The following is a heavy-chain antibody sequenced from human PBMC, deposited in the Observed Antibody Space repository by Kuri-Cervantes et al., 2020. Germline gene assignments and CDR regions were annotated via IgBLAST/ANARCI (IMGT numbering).Heavy chain of an antibody. CDR2: IKQDGSEK. V-gene: IGHV3-7*04. Sequence: GGSLRLSCAASGFTFSSYWMSWVRQAPGKGLEWVANIKQDGSEKYYVDSVKGRFTISRDNAKNTVYLQMNSLRAEDTAWYYCARGHDYGDYGNAFDIWGQGTMVTVSS. CDR1: GFTFSSYW. CDR3: ARGHDYGDYGNAFDI. J-gene: IGHJ3*02. D-gene: IGHD4-17*01.